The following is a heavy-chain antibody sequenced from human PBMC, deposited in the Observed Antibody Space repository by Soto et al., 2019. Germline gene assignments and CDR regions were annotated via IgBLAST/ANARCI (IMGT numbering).Heavy chain of an antibody. CDR1: GFTFSSYS. J-gene: IGHJ3*02. D-gene: IGHD6-13*01. CDR2: ISSSSSTI. CDR3: ARESRGYSSSWFDAFDI. V-gene: IGHV3-48*02. Sequence: EVQLVESGGGLVQPGGSLRLSCAASGFTFSSYSMNWVRQAPGKGLEWVSYISSSSSTIYYADSVKGRFTISRDNAKNSLYLQMNSLRDEDTAVYYCARESRGYSSSWFDAFDIWGQGTMVTVSS.